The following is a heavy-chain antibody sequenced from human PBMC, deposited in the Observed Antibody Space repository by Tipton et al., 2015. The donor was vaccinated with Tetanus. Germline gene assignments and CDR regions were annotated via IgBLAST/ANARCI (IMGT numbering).Heavy chain of an antibody. J-gene: IGHJ4*02. V-gene: IGHV4-61*08. CDR1: GGSVRSGDYS. CDR3: ARHLTYTYTSRYFDY. CDR2: VSYSGRT. Sequence: TLSLTCTVSGGSVRSGDYSWNWIRQPPGKGLEWLAYVSYSGRTNPNYSLKSRITISQDTSKNQFSLRLTSVTAADTAVYYCARHLTYTYTSRYFDYWGLGTLVTVSS. D-gene: IGHD5-18*01.